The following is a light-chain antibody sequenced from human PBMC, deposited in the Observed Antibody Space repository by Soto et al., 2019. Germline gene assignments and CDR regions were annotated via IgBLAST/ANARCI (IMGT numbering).Light chain of an antibody. V-gene: IGKV1-5*03. J-gene: IGKJ4*02. CDR2: KAS. CDR1: QTVNSF. Sequence: DIQMTQSPSTLFASVGDRVTLTCRASQTVNSFLAWYQHKPGKAPKLLIYKASSLESGVPSRFSGIGSGTEFSLTSSSLQPDDFGTYYCQQYKAYAFTFGGVTKVEMK. CDR3: QQYKAYAFT.